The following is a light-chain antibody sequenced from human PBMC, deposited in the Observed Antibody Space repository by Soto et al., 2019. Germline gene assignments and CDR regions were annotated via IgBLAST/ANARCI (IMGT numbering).Light chain of an antibody. CDR3: CSYAGSSSFRVL. CDR2: DVT. J-gene: IGLJ2*01. Sequence: QSVLTQPRSVCGSPGQSFTISCTLTNSDFGTYNYVSWYQQHPGKAPKLIIYDVTKRPSGVPDRFSGSKSGNTASLIISGLQAADEAEYYCCCCSYAGSSSFRVLFGGGTQLTV. V-gene: IGLV2-11*01. CDR1: NSDFGTYNY.